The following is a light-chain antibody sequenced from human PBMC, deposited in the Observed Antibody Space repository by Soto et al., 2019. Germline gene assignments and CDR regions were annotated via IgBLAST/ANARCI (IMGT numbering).Light chain of an antibody. V-gene: IGLV1-44*01. J-gene: IGLJ2*01. Sequence: QPVLTQPPSASGSPGQRVTISCSGSSSKIGSKTVNWYQQLPGTAPKLLIYSNNRRPSGVPDRFSGSKSGTSASLAISGLQSEDEADYYCAAWDDSLNGSVVFGGGTKVTVL. CDR3: AAWDDSLNGSVV. CDR1: SSKIGSKT. CDR2: SNN.